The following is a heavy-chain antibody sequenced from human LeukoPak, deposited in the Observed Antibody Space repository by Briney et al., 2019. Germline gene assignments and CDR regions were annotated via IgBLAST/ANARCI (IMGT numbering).Heavy chain of an antibody. V-gene: IGHV1-18*01. Sequence: GASVSVSCTASGYTFTSYGISWVRQAPGQGLEWMGCISAYNGNTNYSQKLQGRVTMTTDTSTSTAYMELRSLRSDDTAVYYCARENWYFDLWGRGTLVTVSS. J-gene: IGHJ2*01. CDR3: ARENWYFDL. CDR1: GYTFTSYG. CDR2: ISAYNGNT.